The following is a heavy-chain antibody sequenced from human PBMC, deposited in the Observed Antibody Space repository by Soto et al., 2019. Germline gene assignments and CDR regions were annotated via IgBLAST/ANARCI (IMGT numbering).Heavy chain of an antibody. Sequence: PSETLSLTCAVSGGSISSSNWWSWVRQPPGKGLEWIGEIYHSGSTNYNPSLKSRVTISVDKSKNQFSLKLSSVTAADTAVYYCARSYQLPPGYYYYGMDVWGQGTTVTVP. CDR2: IYHSGST. CDR3: ARSYQLPPGYYYYGMDV. D-gene: IGHD2-2*01. CDR1: GGSISSSNW. V-gene: IGHV4-4*02. J-gene: IGHJ6*02.